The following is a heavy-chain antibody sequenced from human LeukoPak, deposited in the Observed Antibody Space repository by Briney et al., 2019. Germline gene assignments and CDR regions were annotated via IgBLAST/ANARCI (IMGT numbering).Heavy chain of an antibody. CDR3: ARDRPAWWIQLWGFDY. CDR2: INPNSGGT. J-gene: IGHJ4*02. D-gene: IGHD5-18*01. CDR1: GYTFTGYY. Sequence: GASVKVSCKASGYTFTGYYMHWVRQAPGQGLEWMGWINPNSGGTNYAQKFQGRVTMTRDTSISTAYMELGRLRSDDTAVYYCARDRPAWWIQLWGFDYWGQGTLVTVSS. V-gene: IGHV1-2*02.